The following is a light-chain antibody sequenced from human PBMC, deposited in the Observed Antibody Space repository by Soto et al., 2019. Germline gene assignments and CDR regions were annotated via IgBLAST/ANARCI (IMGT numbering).Light chain of an antibody. CDR3: LSYADTAYV. J-gene: IGLJ1*01. CDR2: EVS. Sequence: VLTQLPSASGSPGQSVTISCAGTSSDVGGYNYVSWYQQYPGKVPKLMIYEVSERPSGVPDRFSGSKSGNTAFLTVSGLQAEDEADYYWLSYADTAYVFGTGTKVTVL. CDR1: SSDVGGYNY. V-gene: IGLV2-8*01.